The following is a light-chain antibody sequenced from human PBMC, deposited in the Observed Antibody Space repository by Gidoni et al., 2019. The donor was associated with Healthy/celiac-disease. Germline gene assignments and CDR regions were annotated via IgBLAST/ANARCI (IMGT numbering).Light chain of an antibody. CDR3: NSRDGGGNHQV. V-gene: IGLV3-19*01. CDR2: GKN. J-gene: IGLJ2*01. CDR1: SLRSYY. Sequence: SSEPTQDPAVSVAWGQTVRITCQGDSLRSYYASWYQKKQGQAPVLVIYGKNNRPPGIRVRFSGPSSGNTASLTITGAQAEEGAINCGNSRDGGGNHQVFGGGTKLTVL.